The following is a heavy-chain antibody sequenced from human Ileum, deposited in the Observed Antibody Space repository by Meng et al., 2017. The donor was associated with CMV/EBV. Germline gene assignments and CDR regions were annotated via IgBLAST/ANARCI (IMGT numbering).Heavy chain of an antibody. V-gene: IGHV4-30-4*01. J-gene: IGHJ4*02. CDR3: ARGRVAQDY. CDR1: GDSITTGNAY. Sequence: VQRTRSGPGLGKPSETLSLICSVSGDSITTGNAYWSWIRQAPGKDMEWIGYIYNSWKTDCNPSLKSRVTISIDTSKNQFSLKLTSVTAADTAVYYCARGRVAQDYWGQGTLVTVSS. CDR2: IYNSWKT.